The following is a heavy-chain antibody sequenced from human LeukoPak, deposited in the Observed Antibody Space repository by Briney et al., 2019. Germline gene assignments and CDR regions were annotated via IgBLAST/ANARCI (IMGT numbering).Heavy chain of an antibody. Sequence: ASVKVSCKASGYTFTSYAMHWVRQAPGQRREWMGWINAGNGNTKYSQKFQGRVTITRDTSASTAYMELSSLRSEDTAVYYCARVDLDTAPDYWGQGTLVTVSS. CDR2: INAGNGNT. V-gene: IGHV1-3*01. CDR3: ARVDLDTAPDY. D-gene: IGHD5-18*01. CDR1: GYTFTSYA. J-gene: IGHJ4*02.